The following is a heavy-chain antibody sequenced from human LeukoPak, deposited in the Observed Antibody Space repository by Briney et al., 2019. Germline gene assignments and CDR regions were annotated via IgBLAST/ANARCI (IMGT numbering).Heavy chain of an antibody. CDR3: ASKLTTGY. Sequence: EGSLRLSCVVSGLTVSSNYMSWVRQAPGKGLEWVSVIYSGGTTNYADSVKGRFLVYRDNSKNTLYLQMNSLRAEDTAVYYCASKLTTGYWGQGTLVTVSS. J-gene: IGHJ4*02. D-gene: IGHD4-17*01. CDR1: GLTVSSNY. V-gene: IGHV3-66*01. CDR2: IYSGGTT.